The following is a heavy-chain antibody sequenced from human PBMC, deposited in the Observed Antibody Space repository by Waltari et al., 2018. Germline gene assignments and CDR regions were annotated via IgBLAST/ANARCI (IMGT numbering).Heavy chain of an antibody. J-gene: IGHJ3*02. V-gene: IGHV1-3*01. CDR3: AGSSGWYYGAFDI. Sequence: QVQLVQSGAEVKKPGVSVKVSCKASGYTFTSYAMHWVRQAPGQRLEWMGWINAGNGNTKYSQKFQGRVTITRDTSASTAYMELSSLRSEDTAVYYCAGSSGWYYGAFDIWGQGTMVTVSS. D-gene: IGHD6-19*01. CDR2: INAGNGNT. CDR1: GYTFTSYA.